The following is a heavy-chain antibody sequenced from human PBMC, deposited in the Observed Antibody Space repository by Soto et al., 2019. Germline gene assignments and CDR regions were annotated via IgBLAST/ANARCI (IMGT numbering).Heavy chain of an antibody. Sequence: EVQLVESGGGLIQPGGSLRLSCAASGFTVSSNYMSWVRQAPGKGLEWVSVIYSGGSTYYADSVKGRFTISRDNSKNTLYLQMNSLRAEDTAVYYCATGDCSGGSCPYYYYYYGMDVWGQGTTVTVSS. D-gene: IGHD2-15*01. CDR1: GFTVSSNY. J-gene: IGHJ6*02. CDR3: ATGDCSGGSCPYYYYYYGMDV. CDR2: IYSGGST. V-gene: IGHV3-53*01.